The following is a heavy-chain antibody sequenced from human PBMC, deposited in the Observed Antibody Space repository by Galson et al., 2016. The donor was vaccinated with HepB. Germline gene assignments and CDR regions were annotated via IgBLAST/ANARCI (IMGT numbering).Heavy chain of an antibody. D-gene: IGHD1-14*01. CDR3: AKCPPGTRGSLDS. CDR1: GFTFSTYA. V-gene: IGHV3-23*01. Sequence: SLRLSCAGSGFTFSTYAMNWVRQAPGKGLEWVSSIRGSGGGIDYADSMKGRFTISRDNSKNTLYLQMNSLRAEDTAVYYCAKCPPGTRGSLDSWGQGTLVTVSS. J-gene: IGHJ4*02. CDR2: IRGSGGGI.